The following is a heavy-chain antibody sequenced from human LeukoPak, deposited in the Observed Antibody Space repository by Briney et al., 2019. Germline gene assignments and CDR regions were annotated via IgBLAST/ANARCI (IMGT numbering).Heavy chain of an antibody. CDR3: ATYQLLLSLLF. D-gene: IGHD2-2*01. Sequence: GGSLRLSCAASGFTFSSYAMSWVRQAPGKGLEWVSAISGSGGSTYYADPVKGRFTISRDNSKNTLYLQMNSLRAEDTAVYYCATYQLLLSLLFWGQGTLVTVSS. CDR1: GFTFSSYA. V-gene: IGHV3-23*01. CDR2: ISGSGGST. J-gene: IGHJ4*02.